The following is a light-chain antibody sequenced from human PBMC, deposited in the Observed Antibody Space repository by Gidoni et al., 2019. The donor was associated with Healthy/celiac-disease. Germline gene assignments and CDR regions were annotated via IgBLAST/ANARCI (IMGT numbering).Light chain of an antibody. CDR1: TGAVTSGHY. CDR2: DTS. V-gene: IGLV7-46*01. CDR3: LLSYRGARV. J-gene: IGLJ2*01. Sequence: QPMVTPEPSLTVSPLGTVTLTCGSSTGAVTSGHYPYWFQQKPGQATRTLIYDTSTKHSWTSARLAGSLLGGKAARTLSGAQPEDEAEYYCLLSYRGARVFGGGTKLTVL.